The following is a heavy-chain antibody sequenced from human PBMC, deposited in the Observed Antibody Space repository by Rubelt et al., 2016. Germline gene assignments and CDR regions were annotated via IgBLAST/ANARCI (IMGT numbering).Heavy chain of an antibody. CDR2: IYYSGST. CDR3: ARHVASGSYHDPPDY. J-gene: IGHJ4*02. D-gene: IGHD1-26*01. V-gene: IGHV4-39*01. Sequence: QLQLQESGPGLVKPSETLSLTCTVSGGSISSSSYYWGWIRQPPGKGLEWIGSIYYSGSTYYNPSLKRRVTISVDTSRNQFSLKLSSVTAADTAVEYCARHVASGSYHDPPDYWGQGTLVTVSS. CDR1: GGSISSSSYY.